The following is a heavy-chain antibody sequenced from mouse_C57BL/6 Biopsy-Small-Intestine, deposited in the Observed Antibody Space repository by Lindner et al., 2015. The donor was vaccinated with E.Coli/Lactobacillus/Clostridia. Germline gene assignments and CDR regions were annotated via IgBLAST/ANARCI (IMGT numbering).Heavy chain of an antibody. V-gene: IGHV1-34*01. CDR1: GYTFTDYY. CDR2: INPNSGAN. D-gene: IGHD1-1*01. Sequence: VQLQESGPELVKPGASVKMSCKTSGYTFTDYYMHWVKQSHGKSLEWIGYINPNSGANGSKQKFKGRAILTVDKSSSTAYMELRSLTSEDSAVYYCARDYGSNYWYFDVWGTGTTVTVSS. J-gene: IGHJ1*03. CDR3: ARDYGSNYWYFDV.